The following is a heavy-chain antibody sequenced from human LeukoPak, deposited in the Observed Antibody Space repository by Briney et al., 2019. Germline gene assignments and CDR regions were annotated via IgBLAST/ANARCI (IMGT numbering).Heavy chain of an antibody. CDR2: INPSGGST. V-gene: IGHV1-46*01. CDR1: GYTFTSYY. Sequence: ASVTVTCKGSGYTFTSYYKHWVRQPPAQGLEWMGIINPSGGSTSYAQKFQGRVTMTRDMSTSTVYMELSSLRSEDTAVYYCARAKLGGLNYYFDYWGQGTLVTVSS. J-gene: IGHJ4*02. D-gene: IGHD3-16*01. CDR3: ARAKLGGLNYYFDY.